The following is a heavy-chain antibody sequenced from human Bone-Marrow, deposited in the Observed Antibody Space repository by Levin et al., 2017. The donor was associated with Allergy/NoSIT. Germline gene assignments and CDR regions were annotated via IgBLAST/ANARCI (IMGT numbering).Heavy chain of an antibody. CDR1: GGTFRTNP. CDR3: ASYGMGPQYGMDV. D-gene: IGHD3-9*01. V-gene: IGHV1-69*13. CDR2: IVPILGPA. J-gene: IGHJ6*02. Sequence: GASVKVSCKASGGTFRTNPISWVRQAPGQGFEWMGGIVPILGPANYAQKFQGRVTITADESTSTTYMDLSSLRSDDTAVYYCASYGMGPQYGMDVWGQGTTVTVSS.